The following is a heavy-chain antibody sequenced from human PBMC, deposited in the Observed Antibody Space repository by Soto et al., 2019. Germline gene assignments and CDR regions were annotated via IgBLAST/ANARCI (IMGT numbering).Heavy chain of an antibody. D-gene: IGHD3-3*01. CDR3: ALYYDFWSGYDYFDY. J-gene: IGHJ4*02. CDR2: ISGSGGST. Sequence: PGGSLRLSCAASGFTFSSYAMSWVRQAPGKGLEWVSAISGSGGSTYYADSVKGRFTISRDNSKNTLYLQMNSLRAEDTAVYYCALYYDFWSGYDYFDYWGQGTVVTVSS. V-gene: IGHV3-23*01. CDR1: GFTFSSYA.